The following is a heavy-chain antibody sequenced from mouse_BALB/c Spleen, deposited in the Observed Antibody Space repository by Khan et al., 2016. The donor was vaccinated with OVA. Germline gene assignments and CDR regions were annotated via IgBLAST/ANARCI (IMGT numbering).Heavy chain of an antibody. CDR1: GFSLTGYG. V-gene: IGHV2-6-7*01. Sequence: QVQLKDSGPGLVAPSQSLSITCTVSGFSLTGYGVNWVRQPPGKGLEWLGMIWGDGSTDYNSALKSRLSISKDNSKSQVFLKMNSLHTDDTARYXCAREIYYDYAYYYAMDYWGQGTSVTVSS. CDR2: IWGDGST. D-gene: IGHD2-4*01. J-gene: IGHJ4*01. CDR3: AREIYYDYAYYYAMDY.